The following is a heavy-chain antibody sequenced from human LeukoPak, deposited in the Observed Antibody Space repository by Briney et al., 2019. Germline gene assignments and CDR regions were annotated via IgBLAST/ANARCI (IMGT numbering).Heavy chain of an antibody. Sequence: PSETLSLTCTVSGASVSSDYWSWIRQSPGKGLEWIGYIYHSGHTMSNPSLKSRVSLSLNTSNNQFSLKLSSVTAADTAVYYCARHPFQYPFDHWGQGTVVSVSS. D-gene: IGHD2/OR15-2a*01. CDR3: ARHPFQYPFDH. J-gene: IGHJ5*02. CDR1: GASVSSDY. CDR2: IYHSGHT. V-gene: IGHV4-59*08.